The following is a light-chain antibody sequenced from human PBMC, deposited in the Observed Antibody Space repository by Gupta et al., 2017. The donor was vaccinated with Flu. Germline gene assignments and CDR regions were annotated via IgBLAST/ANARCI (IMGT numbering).Light chain of an antibody. CDR1: QSLSNNY. CDR3: QQYDTSPLT. Sequence: GTLSLSPGERANLSCRASQSLSNNYVAWYQQKPGQSPKLLIYGASSRATGIADRFGGSGSGTDFTLTISGLEAEDFAVYYCQQYDTSPLTFGGGTKVEIK. V-gene: IGKV3-20*01. J-gene: IGKJ4*01. CDR2: GAS.